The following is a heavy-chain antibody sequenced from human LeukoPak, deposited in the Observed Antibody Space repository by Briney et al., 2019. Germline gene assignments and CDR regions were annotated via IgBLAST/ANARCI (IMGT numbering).Heavy chain of an antibody. D-gene: IGHD5-12*01. Sequence: PGGALRLSCAASGFPLDDYGMSQVRQAPGKGLQWVSGINWNGGSTGYADSVKGRFTISRDNAKNSLYLQMNSLRAEDTALYHCAREVSGYGYIDYWGQGTLVTVSS. CDR2: INWNGGST. CDR1: GFPLDDYG. CDR3: AREVSGYGYIDY. V-gene: IGHV3-20*01. J-gene: IGHJ4*02.